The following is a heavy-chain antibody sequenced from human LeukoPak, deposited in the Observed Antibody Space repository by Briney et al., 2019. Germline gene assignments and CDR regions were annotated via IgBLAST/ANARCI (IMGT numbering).Heavy chain of an antibody. CDR1: GYTFTSYG. CDR2: IIPIFGTA. J-gene: IGHJ4*02. Sequence: SVKVSCKASGYTFTSYGISWVRQAPGQGLEWMGGIIPIFGTANYAQKFQGRVTITADESTSTAYMELSSLRSEDTAVYYCARDQSSSWFFDYWGQGTLVTVSS. CDR3: ARDQSSSWFFDY. D-gene: IGHD6-13*01. V-gene: IGHV1-69*13.